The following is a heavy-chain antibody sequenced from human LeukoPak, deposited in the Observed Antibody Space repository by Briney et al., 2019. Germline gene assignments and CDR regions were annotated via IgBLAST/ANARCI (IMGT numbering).Heavy chain of an antibody. CDR2: ISSSSSYI. CDR1: GFTFSSYS. V-gene: IGHV3-21*01. J-gene: IGHJ4*02. D-gene: IGHD3-10*01. CDR3: AREESNKFGEQYLDY. Sequence: KSGGSLRLSCAASGFTFSSYSMSWVRQAPGKGLEWVSSISSSSSYIYYADSVKGRFTISRDNAKNSLYLQMNSLRAEDTAVYYCAREESNKFGEQYLDYWGQGTLVTVSS.